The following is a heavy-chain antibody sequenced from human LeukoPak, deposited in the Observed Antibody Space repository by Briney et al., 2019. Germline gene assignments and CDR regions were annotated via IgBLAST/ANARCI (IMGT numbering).Heavy chain of an antibody. Sequence: SGPTLVKPTQTLRLTCTFSGFSLLTHGVNVGWIRQPPGKALEWLALTYSDDDQHYSPSLKSRLTITKDTSKNQVVLRMTNMDPADTATYFCVYRATGSYILEWGQGILVTVSS. J-gene: IGHJ4*02. CDR3: VYRATGSYILE. CDR2: TYSDDDQ. D-gene: IGHD3-10*01. V-gene: IGHV2-5*02. CDR1: GFSLLTHGVN.